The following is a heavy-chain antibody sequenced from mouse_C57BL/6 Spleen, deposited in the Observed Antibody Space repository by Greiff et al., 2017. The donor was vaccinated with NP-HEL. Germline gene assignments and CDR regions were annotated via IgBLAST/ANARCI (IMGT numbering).Heavy chain of an antibody. Sequence: QVQLKQPGAELVMPGASVKLSCKASGYTFTSYWMHWVKQRPGQGLEWIGEIDPSDSYTNYNQKFKGKSTLTVDKSSSTAYMQLSSLTSEDSAVYYCARLRRNWYFDVWGTGTTVTVSS. V-gene: IGHV1-69*01. CDR1: GYTFTSYW. CDR2: IDPSDSYT. CDR3: ARLRRNWYFDV. D-gene: IGHD1-1*01. J-gene: IGHJ1*03.